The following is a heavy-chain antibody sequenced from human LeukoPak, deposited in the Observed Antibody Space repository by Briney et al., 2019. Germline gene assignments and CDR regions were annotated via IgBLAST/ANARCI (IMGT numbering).Heavy chain of an antibody. CDR3: ARGPKSIVSAGHSDF. CDR2: IYHSGTT. CDR1: GYSISSGYY. J-gene: IGHJ4*02. Sequence: SETLSLTCAVSGYSISSGYYWVWFRQPPGKGLEWLGTIYHSGTTYYNPSLKGRVTSSVGLSKNQFSLRLSSVTAADTAVYYCARGPKSIVSAGHSDFWGQGTLVTVSS. V-gene: IGHV4-38-2*01. D-gene: IGHD6-6*01.